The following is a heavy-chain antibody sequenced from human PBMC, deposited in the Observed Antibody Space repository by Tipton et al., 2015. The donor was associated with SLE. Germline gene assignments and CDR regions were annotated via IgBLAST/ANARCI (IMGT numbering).Heavy chain of an antibody. CDR1: GGSISSYY. D-gene: IGHD1-1*01. Sequence: TLSLTCTVSGGSISSYYWSWIRQPPGKGLEWIGYIYYSGSTNYNPSLKSRVTTSVDTSKNQFSLKLSSVTAADTAVYYCARDSPERSGNYYYYYMDVWGKGTTVTVSS. J-gene: IGHJ6*03. CDR3: ARDSPERSGNYYYYYMDV. V-gene: IGHV4-59*01. CDR2: IYYSGST.